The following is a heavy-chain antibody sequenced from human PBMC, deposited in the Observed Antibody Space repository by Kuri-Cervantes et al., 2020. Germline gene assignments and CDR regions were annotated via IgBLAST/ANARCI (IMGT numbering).Heavy chain of an antibody. Sequence: ESLKISCAVSGYSITSGYYWGWIRQPPGKGLEWLGAMFHSGHTYNNPPLQRRVTVSVDTSKNQFSLKLSSVTATDTGVYYCARHARGASRYFDLADVWGKGTTVTVSS. J-gene: IGHJ6*04. CDR3: ARHARGASRYFDLADV. V-gene: IGHV4-38-2*01. CDR2: MFHSGHT. CDR1: GYSITSGYY. D-gene: IGHD3-9*01.